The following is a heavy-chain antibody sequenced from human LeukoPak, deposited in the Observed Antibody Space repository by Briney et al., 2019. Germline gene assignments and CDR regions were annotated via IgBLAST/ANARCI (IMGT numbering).Heavy chain of an antibody. CDR2: ISCSGGST. V-gene: IGHV3-23*01. CDR3: AKNIVVVPAAMVGYYYYYGMDV. CDR1: GFTFSSYA. J-gene: IGHJ6*04. D-gene: IGHD2-2*01. Sequence: GGSLRLSCAASGFTFSSYAMSWVRQAPGKGLEWVSAISCSGGSTYYADSVKGRFTISRDNSKNTLYLQMNSLRAEDTAVYYCAKNIVVVPAAMVGYYYYYGMDVWGKGTTVTVSS.